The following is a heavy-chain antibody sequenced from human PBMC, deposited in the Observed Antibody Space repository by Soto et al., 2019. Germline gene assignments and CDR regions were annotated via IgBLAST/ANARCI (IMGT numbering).Heavy chain of an antibody. J-gene: IGHJ4*02. CDR1: GGSISSYY. D-gene: IGHD4-17*01. V-gene: IGHV4-59*01. Sequence: PSGTLILTCTVYGGSISSYYWSWIRQPPGKGPECIRPPYPTRRNKYNPSFKSRLIILVDTSKKQFLLNVSYVTAADTASYYCARDFYGDYNFDYWGQGTLVTVSS. CDR2: PYPTRRN. CDR3: ARDFYGDYNFDY.